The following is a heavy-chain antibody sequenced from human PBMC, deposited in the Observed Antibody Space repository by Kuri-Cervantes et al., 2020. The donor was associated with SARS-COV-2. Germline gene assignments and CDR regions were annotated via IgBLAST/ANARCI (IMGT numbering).Heavy chain of an antibody. V-gene: IGHV4-59*12. D-gene: IGHD2-15*01. CDR2: IYYSGST. CDR1: GDSFSGYY. J-gene: IGHJ6*02. Sequence: SETLSLTCTVSGDSFSGYYWSWVRQPPGKELEWIGYIYYSGSTNYNPSPGGRVTISLDTSKNQFPLRLTSVTAADTAVYFCTKTSPSAYFYFGMDVWGQGATVTVSS. CDR3: TKTSPSAYFYFGMDV.